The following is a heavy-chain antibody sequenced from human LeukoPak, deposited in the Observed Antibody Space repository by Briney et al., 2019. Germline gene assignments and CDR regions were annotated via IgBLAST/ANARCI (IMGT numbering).Heavy chain of an antibody. CDR3: ARTNLFDY. V-gene: IGHV3-7*03. CDR1: GFSLCAFW. J-gene: IGHJ4*02. CDR2: IKDDGGEK. Sequence: GGSLRLSCVVSGFSLCAFWMSWVLQAPGKGLECVATIKDDGGEKYYVDSVKGRFTISRDNTKNSLFLQMNSLRAEDTATYYCARTNLFDYWGQGTLVTVSS.